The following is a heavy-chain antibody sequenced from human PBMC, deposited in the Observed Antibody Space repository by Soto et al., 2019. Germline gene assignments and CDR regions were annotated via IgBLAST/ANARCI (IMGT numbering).Heavy chain of an antibody. V-gene: IGHV4-34*01. CDR3: ARGGSNDWQVAFDI. D-gene: IGHD3-9*01. Sequence: SETLSLTCVVSGGSFSTYYYNWIRQSPGKGLEWIGEINHSGNNNYSPSLKSRVTMSLDTSKNQFSLKLTSVTAAATAVYYCARGGSNDWQVAFDIWGQGTMVTVSS. CDR2: INHSGNN. J-gene: IGHJ3*02. CDR1: GGSFSTYY.